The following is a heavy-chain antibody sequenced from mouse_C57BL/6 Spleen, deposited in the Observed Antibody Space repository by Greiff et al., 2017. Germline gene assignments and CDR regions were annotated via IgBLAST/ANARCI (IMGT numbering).Heavy chain of an antibody. CDR3: ARVYGKGWYFDV. V-gene: IGHV5-16*01. CDR2: INYDGSST. CDR1: GFTFSDYY. Sequence: LQQSEGGLVQPGSSMKLSCTASGFTFSDYYMAWVRQVPEKGLEWVANINYDGSSTYYLDSLKSRFIISRDNAKNILYLQMSSLKSEDTATYYCARVYGKGWYFDVWGTGTTVTVSS. D-gene: IGHD2-1*01. J-gene: IGHJ1*03.